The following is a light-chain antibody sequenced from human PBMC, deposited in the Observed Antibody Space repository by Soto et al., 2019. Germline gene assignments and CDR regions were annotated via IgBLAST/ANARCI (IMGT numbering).Light chain of an antibody. CDR1: SSNIGAGYD. CDR2: GNS. J-gene: IGLJ1*01. V-gene: IGLV1-40*01. Sequence: QSVLTQPPSVSGAPGQRVTISCTRSSSNIGAGYDVHWYQQLPGTAPKLLIYGNSNRPSGVPDRFSGSKSGTSASLAITGLQAEDEADYYCRSYDSSLSAYVFGTGTKVTVL. CDR3: RSYDSSLSAYV.